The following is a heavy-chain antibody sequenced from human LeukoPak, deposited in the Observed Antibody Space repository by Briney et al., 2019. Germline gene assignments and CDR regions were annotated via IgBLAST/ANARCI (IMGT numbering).Heavy chain of an antibody. CDR1: GGSISSYY. CDR2: IYSSGST. Sequence: SETLSLTCTASGGSISSYYWSWIRKTPGKALEWIGYIYSSGSTNYNPSLKSRVTMSVDTSKNRFSLKLSSVAAADTAVYYCARVYQSSGISSGYFDYWGQGTLVTVSS. CDR3: ARVYQSSGISSGYFDY. D-gene: IGHD4-23*01. V-gene: IGHV4-59*01. J-gene: IGHJ4*02.